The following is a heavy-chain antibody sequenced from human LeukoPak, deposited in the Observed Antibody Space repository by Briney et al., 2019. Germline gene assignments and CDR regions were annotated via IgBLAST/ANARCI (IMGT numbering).Heavy chain of an antibody. CDR3: AKDSSRNYYYYCMDV. V-gene: IGHV3-30*18. CDR2: IWYGGSNK. CDR1: GFTFSSYG. J-gene: IGHJ6*03. Sequence: GRSLRLSCAASGFTFSSYGMHWVRQAPGKGLEWVAVIWYGGSNKYYADSVRGRFTISRDNSKNTLYLQMNSLRAEDTAVYYCAKDSSRNYYYYCMDVWGKGTTVTVSS. D-gene: IGHD6-13*01.